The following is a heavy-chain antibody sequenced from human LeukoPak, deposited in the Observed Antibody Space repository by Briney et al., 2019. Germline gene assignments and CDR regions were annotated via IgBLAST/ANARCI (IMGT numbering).Heavy chain of an antibody. CDR1: GFTFKAYP. J-gene: IGHJ4*02. D-gene: IGHD4-17*01. CDR2: ISHDGRYK. V-gene: IGHV3-30*04. Sequence: GGSLRLSCAPFGFTFKAYPMHWVRQALGKGLEGVAVISHDGRYKYYADSVKGRFTISRDNSKNTLYLQMNSLRAEDTAVYYCARGSKSYGDYIRSRIHYFDYWGQGTLVTVSS. CDR3: ARGSKSYGDYIRSRIHYFDY.